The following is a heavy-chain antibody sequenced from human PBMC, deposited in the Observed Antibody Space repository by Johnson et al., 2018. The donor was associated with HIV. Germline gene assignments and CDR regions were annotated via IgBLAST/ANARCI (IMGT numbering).Heavy chain of an antibody. CDR2: ISWNSGSI. J-gene: IGHJ3*02. D-gene: IGHD4-17*01. V-gene: IGHV3-9*01. Sequence: VHLVESGGGLVQPGRSLRLSCAASGFTFDDYAMHWVRQAPGKGLEWVSGISWNSGSIDYADSVKGRFTISRDNAKNTLFLQMTSLRAEETAMYYCARAPKGGDYGEGACDIWGQGTMVTVSS. CDR3: ARAPKGGDYGEGACDI. CDR1: GFTFDDYA.